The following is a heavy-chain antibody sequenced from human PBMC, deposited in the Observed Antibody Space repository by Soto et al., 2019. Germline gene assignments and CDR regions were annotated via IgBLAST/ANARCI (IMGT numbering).Heavy chain of an antibody. V-gene: IGHV4-4*02. D-gene: IGHD3-22*01. CDR1: GGSISSSNW. J-gene: IGHJ4*02. CDR2: IYHSGST. Sequence: SETLSLTCAVSGGSISSSNWWSWVRQPPGKGLEWIGEIYHSGSTNYNPSLKSRVTISVDKSKNQFSLKLSSVTAADTAVYYCARANYYDSSGYYFGYWGQGTLVTVSS. CDR3: ARANYYDSSGYYFGY.